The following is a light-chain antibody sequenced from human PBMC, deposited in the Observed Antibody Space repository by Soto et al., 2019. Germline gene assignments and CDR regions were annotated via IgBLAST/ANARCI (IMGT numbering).Light chain of an antibody. CDR1: SSNIGRNY. CDR2: DNT. CDR3: ATWDSSLGAVV. J-gene: IGLJ3*02. Sequence: QSVLTQPPSVSAAPGQKVSISCSGSSSNIGRNYVSWYQRLPGTAPRVVIFDNTQRPSGIPDRFSASKSGTSATLGITGLQTGDEADYYCATWDSSLGAVVFGGGTKLTVL. V-gene: IGLV1-51*01.